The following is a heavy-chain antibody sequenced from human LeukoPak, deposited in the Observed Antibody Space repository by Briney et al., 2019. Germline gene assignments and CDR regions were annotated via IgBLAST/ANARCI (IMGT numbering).Heavy chain of an antibody. Sequence: GGSLRLSCVASGLTFSRDWMSWVRQAPGKGLEWLANIKHDGSETNCVDSVKGRFTISRDNTKNSLYLQMNSLRAEDTAVYYCVRVGIDYGDYFDYWGQGTLVTVS. CDR1: GLTFSRDW. CDR2: IKHDGSET. V-gene: IGHV3-7*05. J-gene: IGHJ4*02. D-gene: IGHD4-17*01. CDR3: VRVGIDYGDYFDY.